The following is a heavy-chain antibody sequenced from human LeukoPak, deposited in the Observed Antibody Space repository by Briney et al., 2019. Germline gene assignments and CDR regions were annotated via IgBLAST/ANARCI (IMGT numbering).Heavy chain of an antibody. V-gene: IGHV3-48*01. CDR2: ISSSSSTI. CDR1: GFTFSSYS. D-gene: IGHD3-22*01. Sequence: PGGSLRLSCAASGFTFSSYSMNWVRQAPGKGLEWVSYISSSSSTIYYADSVKGRFTISRDNAKNSLYLQMNSLRAEDTAVYYCARGAYYYDSSGYYYDDYWGQGTLVTVSS. J-gene: IGHJ4*02. CDR3: ARGAYYYDSSGYYYDDY.